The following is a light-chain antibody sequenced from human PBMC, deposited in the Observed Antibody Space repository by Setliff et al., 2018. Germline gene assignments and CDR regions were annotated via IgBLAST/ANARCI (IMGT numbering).Light chain of an antibody. Sequence: QSVLTQPPSASGSPGQSVTNSCTGTSSDVGGYKYVSWFQQHPGKAPKLMIYEVTKRSSGVPDRFSGSKSGNTASLTVSGLQAEDKADYYCISYAGSNNYVFGTGTKVTVL. CDR1: SSDVGGYKY. CDR3: ISYAGSNNYV. J-gene: IGLJ1*01. CDR2: EVT. V-gene: IGLV2-8*01.